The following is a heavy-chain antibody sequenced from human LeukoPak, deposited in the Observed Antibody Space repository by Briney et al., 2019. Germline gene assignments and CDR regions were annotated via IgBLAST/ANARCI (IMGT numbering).Heavy chain of an antibody. D-gene: IGHD5-12*01. CDR1: GFSFSSYG. CDR2: ISYDGKNI. J-gene: IGHJ4*02. Sequence: PGGSLRLSCAASGFSFSSYGFHWVRQAPGKGLEWVSAISYDGKNIHYADSVKGRFTISRDNSRNTVYLQMNSLRVEDTAVYYCAKTYSRESGYDSFFHYWGQGTRVT. CDR3: AKTYSRESGYDSFFHY. V-gene: IGHV3-33*06.